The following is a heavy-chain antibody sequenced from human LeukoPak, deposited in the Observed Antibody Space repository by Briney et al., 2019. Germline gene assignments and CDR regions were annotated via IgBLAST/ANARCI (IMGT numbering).Heavy chain of an antibody. CDR3: ARGEYSSSPTDY. J-gene: IGHJ4*02. V-gene: IGHV3-30*02. D-gene: IGHD6-6*01. Sequence: GGSLRLSCAASGFTFSSYGMHWVRQAPGKGLEWVAFIQYDGSYQYYADSVKGRFTISRDNSKKTLYLQMNSLRAEDTAVYYCARGEYSSSPTDYWGQGTLLTVSS. CDR1: GFTFSSYG. CDR2: IQYDGSYQ.